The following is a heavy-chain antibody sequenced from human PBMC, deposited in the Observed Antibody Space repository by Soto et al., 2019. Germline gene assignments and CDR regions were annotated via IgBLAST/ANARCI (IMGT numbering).Heavy chain of an antibody. CDR3: ERLVGNSGLDH. J-gene: IGHJ4*02. Sequence: QVQLQQSGPGLVKPSQTLSLTCAISGDSVSSNDSVWNWIRQSPSRGLEWRGRTYYRSIWKTEYVVSVKGRMTINPDASKNQLSLQLNSVTPEDTAMYYCERLVGNSGLDHWGQGTLVTVSA. CDR2: TYYRSIWKT. D-gene: IGHD6-25*01. V-gene: IGHV6-1*01. CDR1: GDSVSSNDSV.